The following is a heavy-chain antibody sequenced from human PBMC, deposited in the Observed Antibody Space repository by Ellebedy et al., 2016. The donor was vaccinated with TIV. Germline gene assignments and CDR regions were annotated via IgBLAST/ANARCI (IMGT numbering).Heavy chain of an antibody. CDR3: AASESAESDY. D-gene: IGHD2-2*01. CDR1: GGSLRNYY. Sequence: MPSETLSLTCALSGGSLRNYYGTWIRQLTGNGLEWIGHMYYSGSSNYNPSLKSRVTMSIDTSKNQFSLKMSSVTAADTAVYYCAASESAESDYWGPGTLVTVSS. V-gene: IGHV4-59*01. CDR2: MYYSGSS. J-gene: IGHJ4*02.